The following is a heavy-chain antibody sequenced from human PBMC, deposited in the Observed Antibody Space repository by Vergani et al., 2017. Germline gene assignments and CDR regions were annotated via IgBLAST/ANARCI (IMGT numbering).Heavy chain of an antibody. D-gene: IGHD3-3*01. CDR2: IYSGGSST. J-gene: IGHJ6*03. V-gene: IGHV3-23*03. CDR1: GFTFSSYA. CDR3: AKAKGTIFGVVIYYMAV. Sequence: EVQLLESGGGLVQPGGSLRLSCAASGFTFSSYAMSWVRQAPGKGLEWVSVIYSGGSSTYYADSVKGRFTISRDNSKNTLSLQMNSLRAEDTAVYYCAKAKGTIFGVVIYYMAVWGKGTTVTVSS.